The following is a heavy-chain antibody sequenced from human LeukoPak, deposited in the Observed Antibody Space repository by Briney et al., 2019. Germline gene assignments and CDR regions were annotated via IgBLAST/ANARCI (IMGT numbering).Heavy chain of an antibody. V-gene: IGHV3-74*01. CDR3: ASLPVYYDSSGYSQTFDH. CDR1: GFTFSSCW. CDR2: INIDGSST. J-gene: IGHJ4*02. Sequence: GGSLRLSCAASGFTFSSCWMHWVRQAPGKGLVWVSRINIDGSSTSYADSVKGRFTISRDNAKNTLHLQMNSLRAEDTAVYYCASLPVYYDSSGYSQTFDHWGQGTLVTVSS. D-gene: IGHD3-22*01.